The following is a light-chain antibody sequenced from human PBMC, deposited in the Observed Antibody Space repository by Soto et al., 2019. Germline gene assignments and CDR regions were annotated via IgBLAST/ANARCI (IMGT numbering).Light chain of an antibody. CDR1: QDVSSSY. CDR2: GTS. Sequence: ETLLTQSPDTLSLSPGERATLSSRTSQDVSSSYLAWYQQKLGQAPRLLMYGTSNRATGIPDRFSGSGSGTDFTLTISRLEAEDVAVYYCQQYDTSPRTFGQGTKVDIK. V-gene: IGKV3-20*01. CDR3: QQYDTSPRT. J-gene: IGKJ2*01.